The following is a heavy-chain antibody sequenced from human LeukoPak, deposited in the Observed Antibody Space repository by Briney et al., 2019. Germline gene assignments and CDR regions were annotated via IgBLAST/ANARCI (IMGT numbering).Heavy chain of an antibody. CDR3: ARDRPGYCSGGSCPPGAY. Sequence: ASVKVSCKASGYTFTSYYMHWVRQAPGQGLEWMGIINPSGGSTSYAQKFQGRVTMTRDTSTSTVYMELGSLRSEDTAVYYCARDRPGYCSGGSCPPGAYWGQGTLVTVSS. D-gene: IGHD2-15*01. J-gene: IGHJ4*02. CDR1: GYTFTSYY. V-gene: IGHV1-46*01. CDR2: INPSGGST.